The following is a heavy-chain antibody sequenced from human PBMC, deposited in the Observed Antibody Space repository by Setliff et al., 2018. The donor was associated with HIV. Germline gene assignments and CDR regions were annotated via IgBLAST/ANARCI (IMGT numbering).Heavy chain of an antibody. CDR2: INPSGGST. CDR3: ARDLTHRTNLYAGYLDY. CDR1: GYTFTSYY. Sequence: ASVKVSCKASGYTFTSYYMHWVRQAPGQGLEWMGIINPSGGSTSYAQMFQGRVTMTRDTSTSSVYMELSSLRPEDTAVDYCARDLTHRTNLYAGYLDYWGQGTLVTVSS. J-gene: IGHJ4*02. V-gene: IGHV1-46*01. D-gene: IGHD2-8*01.